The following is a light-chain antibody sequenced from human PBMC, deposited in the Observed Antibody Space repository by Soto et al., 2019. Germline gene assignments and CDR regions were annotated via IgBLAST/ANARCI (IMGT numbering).Light chain of an antibody. Sequence: EIVMTQSPATLSVSPGERATLSCRASQSVSSNLAWYQQRPAQAPRLLIYGASTRAIGIPARFSGSGSGTEFTLTISSLKAEDFAVYYCQQYNNWPRTFGQGTKVEIK. CDR1: QSVSSN. CDR3: QQYNNWPRT. J-gene: IGKJ1*01. V-gene: IGKV3-15*01. CDR2: GAS.